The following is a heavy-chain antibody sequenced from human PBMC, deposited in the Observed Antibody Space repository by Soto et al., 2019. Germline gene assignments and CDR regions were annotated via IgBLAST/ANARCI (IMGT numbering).Heavy chain of an antibody. J-gene: IGHJ3*02. Sequence: ASVKVSCKASGYTFTSCGISWVRQAPGQRLEWMGWINAGNGNTKYSQKFQGRVTITRDTSASTAYMELSSLRSEDTAVYYCESGLRGGSHHDAFDIWGQGTMVTVSS. CDR2: INAGNGNT. CDR1: GYTFTSCG. D-gene: IGHD2-15*01. CDR3: ESGLRGGSHHDAFDI. V-gene: IGHV1-3*01.